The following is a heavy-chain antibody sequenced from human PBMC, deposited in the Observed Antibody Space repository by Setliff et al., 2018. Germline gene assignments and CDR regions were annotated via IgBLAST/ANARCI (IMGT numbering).Heavy chain of an antibody. V-gene: IGHV1-69*13. Sequence: GASVKVSCKASGGTFSISSISWVRQAPGQGLEWMGNIIPIFGTANYPQNFQGRATITADASSTTAYMELRSLRSGDTAVYYCASAPPGELHLGYWGQGTLVTVSS. D-gene: IGHD1-26*01. CDR2: IIPIFGTA. CDR1: GGTFSISS. CDR3: ASAPPGELHLGY. J-gene: IGHJ4*02.